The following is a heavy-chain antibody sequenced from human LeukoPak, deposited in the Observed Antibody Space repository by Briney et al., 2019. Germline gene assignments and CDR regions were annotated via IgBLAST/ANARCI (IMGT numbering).Heavy chain of an antibody. CDR1: GFTFSSYA. CDR3: AREIRYYYYYGMDV. CDR2: ISGSGGST. V-gene: IGHV3-23*01. Sequence: GGSLRLSCAASGFTFSSYAMSWVRQAPGKGLEWVSAISGSGGSTYYADSVKGRFTISRDNAKNSLYLQMNSLRAEDTAVYYCAREIRYYYYYGMDVWGQGTTVTVSS. J-gene: IGHJ6*02. D-gene: IGHD3-10*01.